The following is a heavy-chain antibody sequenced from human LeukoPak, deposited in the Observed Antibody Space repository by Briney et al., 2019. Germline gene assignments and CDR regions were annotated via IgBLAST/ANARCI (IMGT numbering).Heavy chain of an antibody. CDR1: GFTYSRYW. V-gene: IGHV3-7*01. J-gene: IGHJ5*02. CDR2: IKEDGSEK. Sequence: GGSLRLSCAASGFTYSRYWMSWVRQTPGKGLEWVANIKEDGSEKYHVDSVKGRFTISRDNAKNSLYLQMNSLRAEDTAVYYCAREDYDFWTGYFRFRGATRFDPWGQGTLVTVSS. D-gene: IGHD3-3*01. CDR3: AREDYDFWTGYFRFRGATRFDP.